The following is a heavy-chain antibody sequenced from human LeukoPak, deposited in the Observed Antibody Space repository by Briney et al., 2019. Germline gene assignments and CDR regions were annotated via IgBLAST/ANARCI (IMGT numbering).Heavy chain of an antibody. D-gene: IGHD1-7*01. J-gene: IGHJ3*02. V-gene: IGHV3-21*01. Sequence: KPGGSLRLSCAASGFTFSSYGMNWVRQAPGKGLEWVSSISSSSSYIYYADSVKGRFTISRDNAKNSLYLQMNSLRAEDTAVYYCARDSGNYLDAFDIWGQGTMVTVSS. CDR3: ARDSGNYLDAFDI. CDR2: ISSSSSYI. CDR1: GFTFSSYG.